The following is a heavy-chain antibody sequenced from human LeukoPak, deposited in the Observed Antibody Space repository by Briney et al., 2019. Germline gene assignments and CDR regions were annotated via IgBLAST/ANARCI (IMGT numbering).Heavy chain of an antibody. Sequence: KPSETLSLTCAVYGGSFSGYYWSWIRQPPGKGLEWIGEINHSGSTNYNPSLKSRVTISVDTSKNQFSLKLSSVPAADTAVYYCARAYSGSYSPDYWGQGTLVTVSS. CDR2: INHSGST. CDR3: ARAYSGSYSPDY. J-gene: IGHJ4*02. D-gene: IGHD1-26*01. V-gene: IGHV4-34*01. CDR1: GGSFSGYY.